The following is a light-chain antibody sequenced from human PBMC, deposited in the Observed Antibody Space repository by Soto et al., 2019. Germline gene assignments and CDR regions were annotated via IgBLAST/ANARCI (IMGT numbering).Light chain of an antibody. V-gene: IGKV3-15*01. CDR1: QSVSSN. CDR2: GAP. Sequence: EIVMTQSPATLSVSPGERATLSCRASQSVSSNLAWYQQKPGQAPRLLIYGAPTRATGIPARFSGSGSGTEFTLTISSLQSEDFAVYYCQQYTLFGGGTKVEIK. CDR3: QQYTL. J-gene: IGKJ4*01.